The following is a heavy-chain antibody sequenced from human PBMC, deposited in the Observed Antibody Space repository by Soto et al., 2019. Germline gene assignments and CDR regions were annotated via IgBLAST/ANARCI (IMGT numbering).Heavy chain of an antibody. CDR3: ARSGWNSPYYSHGLDV. V-gene: IGHV1-18*01. CDR2: ISPYNGHT. Sequence: QIYLVQSGAEVKKPGASVKVSCKTSGYTFTAYGITWVRQAQGQGLELVGWISPYNGHTKYSEKFEGRVTLTTDLSSGTASMELKSLKSDDTAVYYCARSGWNSPYYSHGLDVWGQGTTVTVSS. CDR1: GYTFTAYG. J-gene: IGHJ6*02. D-gene: IGHD1-26*01.